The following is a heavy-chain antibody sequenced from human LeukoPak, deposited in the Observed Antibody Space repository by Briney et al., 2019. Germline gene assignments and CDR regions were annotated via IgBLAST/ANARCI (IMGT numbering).Heavy chain of an antibody. Sequence: SETLSLTCAVYGGSFSGYYWSWIRQPPGKGLEGIGEINHSGSTNYNPSLKSRVTISVDTSKNQFSLKLSSVTAADTAVYYCARRYYYYYMDVWGKGTTVTVSS. CDR2: INHSGST. CDR3: ARRYYYYYMDV. CDR1: GGSFSGYY. J-gene: IGHJ6*03. V-gene: IGHV4-34*01.